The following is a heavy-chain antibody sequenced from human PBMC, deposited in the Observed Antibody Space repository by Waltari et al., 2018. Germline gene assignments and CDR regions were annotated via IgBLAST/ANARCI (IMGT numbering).Heavy chain of an antibody. J-gene: IGHJ4*02. V-gene: IGHV4-39*07. CDR2: IYYSGST. D-gene: IGHD5-12*01. CDR1: GGSISSSSYY. CDR3: ARNGYEAHFDY. Sequence: QLQLQESGPGLVKPSETLSLTCTVSGGSISSSSYYWGWIRQPPGKGLEWIGSIYYSGSTNYNPSLKSRVTISVDTSKNQFSLKLSSVTAADTAVYYCARNGYEAHFDYWGQGTLVTVSS.